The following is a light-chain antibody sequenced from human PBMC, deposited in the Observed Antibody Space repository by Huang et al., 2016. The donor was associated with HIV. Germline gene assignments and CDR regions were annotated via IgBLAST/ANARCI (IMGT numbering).Light chain of an antibody. V-gene: IGKV2-28*01. J-gene: IGKJ3*01. CDR1: QSLLHSNGYNY. Sequence: DAVVTQSPLSLPVTPGEPASISCRSSQSLLHSNGYNYLDWYVQKPGQSPHLLIYLGSNRASGVPDRFSGSGSGTDFTLKISRVEAEDVGVYYCMQALQTPVFGPGTKVEIK. CDR3: MQALQTPV. CDR2: LGS.